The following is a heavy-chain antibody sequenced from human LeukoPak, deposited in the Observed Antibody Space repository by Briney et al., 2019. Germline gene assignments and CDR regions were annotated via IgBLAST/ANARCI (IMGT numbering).Heavy chain of an antibody. Sequence: PGGSLRLSCAASGFTFSNAWMNWVRQAPGKGLEWVGRIKSKTDGGTTDYAAPVKGRFTISRDDSKNTLYLQMNSLKTEDTAVYYCTTGPDMPPHLWFGGITYYFDYWGQGTLVTVSS. V-gene: IGHV3-15*07. CDR2: IKSKTDGGTT. CDR1: GFTFSNAW. CDR3: TTGPDMPPHLWFGGITYYFDY. J-gene: IGHJ4*02. D-gene: IGHD3-10*01.